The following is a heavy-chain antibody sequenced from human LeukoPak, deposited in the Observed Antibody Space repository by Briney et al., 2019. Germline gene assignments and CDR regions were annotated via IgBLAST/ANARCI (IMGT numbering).Heavy chain of an antibody. J-gene: IGHJ3*02. Sequence: ASVKVSCKASGYTFTSYYMHWVRQAPGQGLEWMGIINPSGGSTSYAQKFQGRVTMTRDMSTSTVYMELSSLRSEDTAVYYCARCPSVVVSGGNDAFDIWGLGTMVTVSS. CDR2: INPSGGST. CDR3: ARCPSVVVSGGNDAFDI. D-gene: IGHD3-22*01. V-gene: IGHV1-46*01. CDR1: GYTFTSYY.